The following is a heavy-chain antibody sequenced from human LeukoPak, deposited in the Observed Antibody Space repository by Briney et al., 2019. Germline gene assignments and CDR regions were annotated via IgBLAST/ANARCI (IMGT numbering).Heavy chain of an antibody. CDR3: ARVEGYYYDSSGYPLDY. J-gene: IGHJ4*02. V-gene: IGHV1-2*02. CDR1: GYTFTGYY. CDR2: INPNSGGT. Sequence: GASVKVSCKASGYTFTGYYMHWVRQAPGQGLEWMGWINPNSGGTNYAQKFQGRVTMTRDTSISTAYMELSRLRSDDTAVYYCARVEGYYYDSSGYPLDYWGQGTLVTVSS. D-gene: IGHD3-22*01.